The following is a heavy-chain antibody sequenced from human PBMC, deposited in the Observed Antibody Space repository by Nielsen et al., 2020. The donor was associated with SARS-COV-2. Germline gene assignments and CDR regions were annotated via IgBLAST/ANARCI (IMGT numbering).Heavy chain of an antibody. CDR1: GYTFTSYA. Sequence: ASVKVSCKASGYTFTSYAIHCVRQAPGQRLEWMGWINAGNGNTKYSQKFQGRVTMTEDTSTDTAYMELSSLRSEDTAVYYCATRSWDSTVPKVMNTNYYYYYYMDVWGKGTTVTVSS. CDR2: INAGNGNT. D-gene: IGHD4-11*01. J-gene: IGHJ6*03. CDR3: ATRSWDSTVPKVMNTNYYYYYYMDV. V-gene: IGHV1-3*01.